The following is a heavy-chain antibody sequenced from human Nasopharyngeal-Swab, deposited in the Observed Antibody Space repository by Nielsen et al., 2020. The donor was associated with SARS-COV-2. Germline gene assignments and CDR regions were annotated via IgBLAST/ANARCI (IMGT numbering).Heavy chain of an antibody. J-gene: IGHJ4*02. Sequence: SVKVSCKASGGTFNNSAINWVRQAPGQGLEWTGGIIPIFGTGKYAQKFQGRVTITADESTSTAYMELSSLRSEDTAVYYCARVVRYCSSTSCYFFDYWGQGTLVTVSS. CDR2: IIPIFGTG. CDR3: ARVVRYCSSTSCYFFDY. D-gene: IGHD2-2*01. CDR1: GGTFNNSA. V-gene: IGHV1-69*13.